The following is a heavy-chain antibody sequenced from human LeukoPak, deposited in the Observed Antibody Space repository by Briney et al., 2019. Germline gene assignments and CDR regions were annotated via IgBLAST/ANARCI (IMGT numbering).Heavy chain of an antibody. CDR2: IYYSGST. J-gene: IGHJ5*02. CDR1: GGSISSGDYY. V-gene: IGHV4-30-4*08. Sequence: NSSQTLSLTCTVSGGSISSGDYYWSWIRQPPGKGLEWIGYIYYSGSTYYNPSLKSRVTISVDTSKNQFSLNLSSVTAADTAVYYCAREGLDYDGTLNWFDPWGQGTLVTVSS. CDR3: AREGLDYDGTLNWFDP. D-gene: IGHD4-23*01.